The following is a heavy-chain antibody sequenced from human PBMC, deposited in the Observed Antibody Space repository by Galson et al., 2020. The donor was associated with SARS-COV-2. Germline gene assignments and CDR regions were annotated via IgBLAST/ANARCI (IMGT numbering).Heavy chain of an antibody. Sequence: SVKVSCKASGGTFTNDIITWVRQAPGQGLEWMGGIIPLFGTANYAQKFQGRVTITADTETNTSYMEVSSLRSDDTAVYYWAREGDDFWSGRLDQWGQGTLVTVSS. CDR1: GGTFTNDI. CDR2: IIPLFGTA. V-gene: IGHV1-69*06. CDR3: AREGDDFWSGRLDQ. D-gene: IGHD3-3*01. J-gene: IGHJ4*02.